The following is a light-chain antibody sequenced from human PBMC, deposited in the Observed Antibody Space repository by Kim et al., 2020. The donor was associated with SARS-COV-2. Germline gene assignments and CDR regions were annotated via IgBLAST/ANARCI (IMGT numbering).Light chain of an antibody. CDR2: QDS. CDR1: KLGDKY. Sequence: VSPGQTASITCCEDKLGDKYACWYQQKPGKSPVLVIYQDSKRPAGIHERFSGSNSGNTATLTISGTPAMDEADYYCQAGDSSTGVVFGGGTQLTVL. V-gene: IGLV3-1*01. CDR3: QAGDSSTGVV. J-gene: IGLJ2*01.